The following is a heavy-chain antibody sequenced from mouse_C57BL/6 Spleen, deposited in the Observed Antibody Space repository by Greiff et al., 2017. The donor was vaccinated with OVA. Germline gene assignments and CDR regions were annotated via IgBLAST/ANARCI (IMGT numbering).Heavy chain of an antibody. CDR2: ISDGGSYT. V-gene: IGHV5-4*01. Sequence: VQLKQSGGGLVKPGGSLKLSCAASGFTFSSYAMSWVRQTPEKRLEWVATISDGGSYTYSPDNVKGRFTISRDNAKNNLYLQMSHLKSEDTAMYDCARDRGAGSHYYAMDYWGQGTSVTVSS. CDR3: ARDRGAGSHYYAMDY. D-gene: IGHD3-1*01. CDR1: GFTFSSYA. J-gene: IGHJ4*01.